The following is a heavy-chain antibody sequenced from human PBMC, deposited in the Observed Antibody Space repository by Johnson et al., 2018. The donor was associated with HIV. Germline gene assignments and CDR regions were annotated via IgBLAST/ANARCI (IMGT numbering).Heavy chain of an antibody. D-gene: IGHD3-9*01. Sequence: VQLVESGGGLVQPGGSLRLSCVASGFTFRSFWMSWVRQAPGKGLDWVANIKEDGSEKYYVDSVKGRFTISRDNAKNSLSLQMNSLRAEDTAVYYFVSDRRYYDILSGPALAFEIWGQGTMVTVSS. CDR3: VSDRRYYDILSGPALAFEI. J-gene: IGHJ3*02. CDR1: GFTFRSFW. V-gene: IGHV3-7*01. CDR2: IKEDGSEK.